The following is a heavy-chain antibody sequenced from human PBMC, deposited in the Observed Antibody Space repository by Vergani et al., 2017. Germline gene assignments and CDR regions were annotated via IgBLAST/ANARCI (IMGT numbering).Heavy chain of an antibody. Sequence: EVQLVESGGGLVKPGGSLRLSCAASGFTFSNAWMSWVRQAPGKGLEWVGRIKSKTDGGTTDYAAPVKGRFTISKDDSKNTLYLQMNSLKTEDTAVYYCARDWENYLVDPWGQGTLVTVSS. J-gene: IGHJ5*02. CDR1: GFTFSNAW. CDR2: IKSKTDGGTT. CDR3: ARDWENYLVDP. V-gene: IGHV3-15*01. D-gene: IGHD2/OR15-2a*01.